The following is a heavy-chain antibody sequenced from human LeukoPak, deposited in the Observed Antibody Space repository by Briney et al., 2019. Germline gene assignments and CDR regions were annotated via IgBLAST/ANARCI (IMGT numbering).Heavy chain of an antibody. Sequence: SVKVSCKASGGTFSSYAISWVRQAPGQGLEWMGRIIPILGIANYAQKFQGRVTITADKSTSTAYMELSSLRSEDTAVYYCARDLRAFGGYDWGDYWGQGTLVTVSS. D-gene: IGHD5-12*01. J-gene: IGHJ4*02. CDR2: IIPILGIA. CDR1: GGTFSSYA. CDR3: ARDLRAFGGYDWGDY. V-gene: IGHV1-69*04.